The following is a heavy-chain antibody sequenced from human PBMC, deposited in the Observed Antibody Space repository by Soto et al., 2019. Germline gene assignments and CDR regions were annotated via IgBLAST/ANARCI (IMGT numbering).Heavy chain of an antibody. CDR3: AREGYDFWSGYYTGGYFDY. CDR2: IYSGGST. J-gene: IGHJ4*02. D-gene: IGHD3-3*01. V-gene: IGHV3-66*01. Sequence: EVQLVESGGGLVQPGGSLRLSCAASGFTVSSNYMSWVRQAPGKGLELVSVIYSGGSTYYADAVKGRFTISRDNSKNTLYLQMNSLRAEDTAVYYCAREGYDFWSGYYTGGYFDYWGQGTLVTVSS. CDR1: GFTVSSNY.